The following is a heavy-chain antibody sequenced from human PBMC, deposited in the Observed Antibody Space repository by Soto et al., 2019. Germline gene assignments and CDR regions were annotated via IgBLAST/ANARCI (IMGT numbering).Heavy chain of an antibody. Sequence: PGGSLRLSCAASGFMFSDHAMTWARQAPGKELEWVSGLLRPGSSTYYADSVKGRFTISGDTSTNTVFLQMNSLRAEDTAVYYCAKDAMANDGIWFIDSWGQGTVVTVSS. CDR1: GFMFSDHA. V-gene: IGHV3-23*01. CDR3: AKDAMANDGIWFIDS. J-gene: IGHJ4*02. CDR2: LLRPGSST. D-gene: IGHD2-8*01.